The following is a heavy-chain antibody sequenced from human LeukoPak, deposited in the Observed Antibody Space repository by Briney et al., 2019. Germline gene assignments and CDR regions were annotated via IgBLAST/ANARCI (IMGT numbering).Heavy chain of an antibody. Sequence: GGSLRLSCAASGFTFSSYAMNWVRQAPGKGLEYVSAITSNGGSTYYADSVKGRFTISRDNSKNTLYLQMSSLRAEDTAVYYCVKGRCSGSSCYGGDYWGQGTLVTVSS. J-gene: IGHJ4*02. D-gene: IGHD2-2*01. V-gene: IGHV3-64D*06. CDR3: VKGRCSGSSCYGGDY. CDR2: ITSNGGST. CDR1: GFTFSSYA.